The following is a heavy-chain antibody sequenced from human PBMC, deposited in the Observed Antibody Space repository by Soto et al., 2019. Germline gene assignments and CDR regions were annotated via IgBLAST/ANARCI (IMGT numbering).Heavy chain of an antibody. D-gene: IGHD6-19*01. CDR3: ARDPSPYTSGWYGIGF. J-gene: IGHJ4*01. Sequence: GGSLRLSCAASGFIFSAYAMLWVRQAPGKGLEWVAAISYDGTNKYYADSIKGRFTISRDNSANTLFLQVNSLRREDTAMYYCARDPSPYTSGWYGIGFWGHGTLVTVSS. V-gene: IGHV3-30*04. CDR1: GFIFSAYA. CDR2: ISYDGTNK.